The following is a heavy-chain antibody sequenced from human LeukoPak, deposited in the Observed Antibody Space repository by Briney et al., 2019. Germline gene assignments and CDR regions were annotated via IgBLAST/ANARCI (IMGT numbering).Heavy chain of an antibody. D-gene: IGHD1-1*01. CDR1: IFPINSFQ. Sequence: GGPLTLSCAASIFPINSFQMHWLPQVPGKALVGGSRNKGDGTSSSYADSVKGRFTISRDNAKNTIYLQLNSLRVDDTAVYYCMRDWRYYGMDVWGQGTTVTVSS. CDR3: MRDWRYYGMDV. CDR2: NKGDGTSS. J-gene: IGHJ6*02. V-gene: IGHV3-74*01.